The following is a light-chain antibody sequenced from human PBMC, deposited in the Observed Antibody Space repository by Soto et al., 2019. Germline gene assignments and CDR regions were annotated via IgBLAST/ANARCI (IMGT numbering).Light chain of an antibody. V-gene: IGLV2-8*01. Sequence: QSALTQPPSASGSPGQSVTISCTGTSSDVGGYNYVSWYQQHPGKAPKLMIYDVSKRPSGVPDRFSGSKSGNTASLTVSGLQAEDEADYYCSSYAGSNNLVFGGGTKLPV. CDR1: SSDVGGYNY. J-gene: IGLJ2*01. CDR2: DVS. CDR3: SSYAGSNNLV.